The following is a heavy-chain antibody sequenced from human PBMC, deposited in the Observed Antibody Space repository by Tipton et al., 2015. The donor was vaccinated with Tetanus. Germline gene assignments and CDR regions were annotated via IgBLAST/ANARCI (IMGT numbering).Heavy chain of an antibody. CDR3: ARDPYGDHGPFDY. J-gene: IGHJ4*02. CDR2: ASYSGSS. Sequence: TLSLTCTIYGGSFSGYYWSWIRQPPGKGLEWIGYASYSGSSNYNPSLKSRVIISIDASKNQFSLKLSSVAAADTAVYYCARDPYGDHGPFDYWGQGTLVTVSS. V-gene: IGHV4-59*01. CDR1: GGSFSGYY. D-gene: IGHD4-17*01.